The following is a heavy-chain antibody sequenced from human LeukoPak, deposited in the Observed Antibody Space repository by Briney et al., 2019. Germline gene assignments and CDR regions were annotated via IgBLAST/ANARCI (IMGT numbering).Heavy chain of an antibody. CDR2: LFYSEDT. J-gene: IGHJ4*02. Sequence: PSESLCLTSAVSGDSINTYYWSCIPHPPGKGLEWSWHLFYSEDTKYNHSLKSRVTISDDTSKRQFSLKLRSVTAADTAVYYCARGVRTGRPGIGFDFWGRGTLVTVSS. CDR1: GDSINTYY. D-gene: IGHD2-8*02. V-gene: IGHV4-59*01. CDR3: ARGVRTGRPGIGFDF.